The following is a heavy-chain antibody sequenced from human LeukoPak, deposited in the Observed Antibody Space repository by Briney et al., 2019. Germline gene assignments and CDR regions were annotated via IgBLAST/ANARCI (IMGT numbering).Heavy chain of an antibody. D-gene: IGHD6-13*01. CDR3: ATGDHSGSWYMPDY. J-gene: IGHJ4*02. V-gene: IGHV3-30*19. Sequence: PGRSLRLSCAASGFTFSSYGMHWVRQAPGKGLEWVAVIWYDGSNKYYADSVKGRFTISRDNSKNTLYLQMNSLRAEDTAVYYCATGDHSGSWYMPDYWGQGTLVTVSS. CDR1: GFTFSSYG. CDR2: IWYDGSNK.